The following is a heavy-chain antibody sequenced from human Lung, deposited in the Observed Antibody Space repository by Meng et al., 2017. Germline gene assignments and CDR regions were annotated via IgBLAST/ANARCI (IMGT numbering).Heavy chain of an antibody. J-gene: IGHJ4*02. V-gene: IGHV3-15*01. CDR1: GLYFINGW. D-gene: IGHD3-9*01. CDR3: TWDDKAVSDY. CDR2: IKSNTDGGTT. Sequence: VVWGGDWGKPGGSLRPSCAATGLYFINGWMSWVRQAQGRGLQLVGRIKSNTDGGTTEYAAPVTGRFTISRDDSKSTLNLQLSGLRTDDTGVYYCTWDDKAVSDYWGQGTLVTVSS.